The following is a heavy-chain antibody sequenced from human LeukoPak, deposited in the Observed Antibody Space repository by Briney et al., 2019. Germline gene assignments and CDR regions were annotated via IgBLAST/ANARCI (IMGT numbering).Heavy chain of an antibody. J-gene: IGHJ3*02. Sequence: PSQTLSLTCTVSGVSISSGGYFWSWIRQPAGKGLEWIGRFYVSGSTNYNPSLQSRVTISVDTSKNQFSLKLSSVTAADTAVYYCARDTIFGVVIIPVRGDYAFDIWGQGTMVTVSS. CDR1: GVSISSGGYF. CDR3: ARDTIFGVVIIPVRGDYAFDI. CDR2: FYVSGST. V-gene: IGHV4-61*02. D-gene: IGHD3-3*01.